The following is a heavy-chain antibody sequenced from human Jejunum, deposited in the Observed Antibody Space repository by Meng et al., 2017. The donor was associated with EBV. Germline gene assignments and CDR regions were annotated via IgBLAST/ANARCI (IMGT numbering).Heavy chain of an antibody. CDR3: AKDWPLLP. J-gene: IGHJ5*02. CDR2: INPNSGGA. V-gene: IGHV1-2*06. CDR1: GYTFTAYY. Sequence: QVQLVQSGAEVKKPXXSVKVSCKASGYTFTAYYMHWVRQAPGQGLEWMGRINPNSGGANYAQKFQGRVTMTRDTSISTAYMELSRLTSDDTAVYYFAKDWPLLPWGQGTLVTVSS.